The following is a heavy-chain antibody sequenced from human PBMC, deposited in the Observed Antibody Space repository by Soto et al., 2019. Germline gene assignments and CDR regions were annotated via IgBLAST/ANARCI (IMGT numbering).Heavy chain of an antibody. J-gene: IGHJ2*01. CDR1: GFTFSDYA. CDR3: SKVAGGLGYFDL. D-gene: IGHD3-16*01. CDR2: ISATGGNI. V-gene: IGHV3-23*01. Sequence: EVQLLESGGGLARPGGSLRLSCVASGFTFSDYAMTWVRQAPGKGLEWVANISATGGNIEYTDSLKGRFTTSRDNSKNTLYLQLNGLTSDDTAVNYCSKVAGGLGYFDLWGSGTLVTVSS.